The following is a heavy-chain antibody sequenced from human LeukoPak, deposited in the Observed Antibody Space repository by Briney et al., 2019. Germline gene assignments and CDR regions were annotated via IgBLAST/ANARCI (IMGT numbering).Heavy chain of an antibody. Sequence: GGSLRLSCAASQFTFSHYAMRWVRQAPGKGLEWVAFVRYDGYNQYYADSVKGRFTISRDNSNNTLFLQMNSLRTEDTAVYYCAKAGLWAGPSQYYFDYWGQGTLVTVSS. CDR1: QFTFSHYA. V-gene: IGHV3-30*02. J-gene: IGHJ4*02. CDR3: AKAGLWAGPSQYYFDY. CDR2: VRYDGYNQ. D-gene: IGHD6-19*01.